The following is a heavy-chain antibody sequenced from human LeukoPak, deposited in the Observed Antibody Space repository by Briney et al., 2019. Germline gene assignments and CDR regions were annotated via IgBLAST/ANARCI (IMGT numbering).Heavy chain of an antibody. CDR2: INPNSGGT. Sequence: GASVKVSCKASGYTFTGYYMHWVRQAPGQGLAWMGWINPNSGGTNYAQKFQGRVTMTRDTSISTAYMELSRLRSDDTAVYYCARDVRTIFGVVQLSHPIGDWGQGTLVTVSS. CDR1: GYTFTGYY. J-gene: IGHJ4*02. V-gene: IGHV1-2*02. CDR3: ARDVRTIFGVVQLSHPIGD. D-gene: IGHD3-3*01.